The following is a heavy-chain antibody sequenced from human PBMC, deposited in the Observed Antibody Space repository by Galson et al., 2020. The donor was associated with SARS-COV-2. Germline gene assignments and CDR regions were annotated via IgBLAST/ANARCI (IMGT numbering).Heavy chain of an antibody. CDR3: ARDFDYRGIPYYYGMGV. D-gene: IGHD4-17*01. Sequence: GGSLRLSCAASGFSFGSYWMSWVRQAPGKGLEWVANIKPDGSETYYRDSVKGRFRVSRDNAKYFLFLEMNSVRDQDTAVYYCARDFDYRGIPYYYGMGVWGQGTTVNVSS. CDR2: IKPDGSET. CDR1: GFSFGSYW. J-gene: IGHJ6*02. V-gene: IGHV3-7*03.